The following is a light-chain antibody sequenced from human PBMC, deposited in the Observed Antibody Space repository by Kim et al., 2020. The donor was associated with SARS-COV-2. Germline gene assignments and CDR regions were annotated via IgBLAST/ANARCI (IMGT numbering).Light chain of an antibody. J-gene: IGLJ3*02. CDR3: QTWGTGIQV. CDR1: SGHPTHA. CDR2: VHNHGGH. Sequence: SIKPTCTLISGHPTHAIAWHQQHPEKGPRSLMPVHNHGGHPTGDVTPDRFSGYSSGAERYLTISSLQSDDEADYYCQTWGTGIQVFGGGTKLTVL. V-gene: IGLV4-69*01.